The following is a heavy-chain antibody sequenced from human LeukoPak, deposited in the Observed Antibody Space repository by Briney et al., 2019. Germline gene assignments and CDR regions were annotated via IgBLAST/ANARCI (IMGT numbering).Heavy chain of an antibody. V-gene: IGHV1-24*01. CDR3: ARPTYCGSNCYFNFDY. J-gene: IGHJ4*02. CDR2: FDPEDGET. Sequence: ASVKVSCKVSGYTLTELSMHWVRQAPGKGLEWMGGFDPEDGETIYAQKFQGRVTMTEDTSTDTAYIELSGLTSDDTAIYYCARPTYCGSNCYFNFDYWGQGTLVTVSS. CDR1: GYTLTELS. D-gene: IGHD2-21*02.